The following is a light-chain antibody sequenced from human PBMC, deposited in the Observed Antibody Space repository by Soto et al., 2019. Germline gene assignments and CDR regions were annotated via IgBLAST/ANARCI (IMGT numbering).Light chain of an antibody. J-gene: IGKJ3*01. CDR1: QGIRND. Sequence: AIQMTQSPSSLSASVGDRVTITCRASQGIRNDLDWFQQKPGKAPKLLIYAASNLQSGVPARFSGSGSGTDFTLPISRLQPEDFATYSCLQNYFYPFTFGPGTKVDIK. V-gene: IGKV1-6*01. CDR2: AAS. CDR3: LQNYFYPFT.